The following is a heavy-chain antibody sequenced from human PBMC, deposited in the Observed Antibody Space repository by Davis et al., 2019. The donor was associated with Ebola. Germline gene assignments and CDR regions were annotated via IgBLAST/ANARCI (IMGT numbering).Heavy chain of an antibody. CDR2: IYPGDSDT. CDR1: GYSFTSYW. CDR3: ARQGIGGSYPMNWFDP. Sequence: GESLKISCKGSGYSFTSYWIGWVRQMPGKGLEWMGIIYPGDSDTRYSPSFQGQVTIPADKSISTAYLQWSSLKASDTAMYYCARQGIGGSYPMNWFDPWGQGTLVTVSS. J-gene: IGHJ5*02. D-gene: IGHD3-10*01. V-gene: IGHV5-51*01.